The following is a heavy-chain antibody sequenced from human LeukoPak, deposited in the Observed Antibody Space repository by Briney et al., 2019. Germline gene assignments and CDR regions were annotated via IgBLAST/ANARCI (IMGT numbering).Heavy chain of an antibody. CDR2: ISWNSGGI. CDR1: GFTFDDYA. J-gene: IGHJ4*02. D-gene: IGHD6-13*01. Sequence: PGGSLRLSCAASGFTFDDYAMHWVRQAPGKGLEWASGISWNSGGIGYADSVKGRFTISRDNAKNSLYLQMNSLRAEDTALYYCAKDTAAAGTGTLDYWGQGTLVTVSS. CDR3: AKDTAAAGTGTLDY. V-gene: IGHV3-9*01.